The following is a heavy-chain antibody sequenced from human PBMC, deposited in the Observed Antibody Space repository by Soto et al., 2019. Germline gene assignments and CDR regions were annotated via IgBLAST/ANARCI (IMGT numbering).Heavy chain of an antibody. J-gene: IGHJ6*02. Sequence: ASVKVSCKASGGTFSSYTISWVPQAPGQGLEWMGRIIAIIGIAKYAQKFQGRVTITRDTSASTAYMELSSLRSEDTAVYYCARDSGYYYGSGSYHWSSQIYYYYGMDVWGQGTTVTVS. CDR1: GGTFSSYT. D-gene: IGHD3-10*01. V-gene: IGHV1-69*04. CDR3: ARDSGYYYGSGSYHWSSQIYYYYGMDV. CDR2: IIAIIGIA.